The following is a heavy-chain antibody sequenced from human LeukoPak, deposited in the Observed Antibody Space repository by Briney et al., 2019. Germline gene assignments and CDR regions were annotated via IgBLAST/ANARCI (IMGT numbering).Heavy chain of an antibody. CDR3: AVAGLSYWYFDL. CDR1: GFTFSSYS. D-gene: IGHD6-19*01. Sequence: PGGSLRLSCAASGFTFSSYSTNWVRQAPGKGLEWVSSISRSSDYTYYADSVKGRFTISRDNAKNSLYLQMNSLRAEDTAVYYCAVAGLSYWYFDLWGRGTLVTVSS. V-gene: IGHV3-21*01. J-gene: IGHJ2*01. CDR2: ISRSSDYT.